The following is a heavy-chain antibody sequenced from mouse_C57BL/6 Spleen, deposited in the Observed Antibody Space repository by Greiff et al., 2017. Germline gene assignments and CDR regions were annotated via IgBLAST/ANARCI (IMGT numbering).Heavy chain of an antibody. CDR1: GYTFTSYW. D-gene: IGHD1-1*01. V-gene: IGHV1-7*01. Sequence: QVQLQQSGAELAKPGASVKLSCTASGYTFTSYWMHWVKQRPGQGLEWIGYINPSSGYTKYNQKFKDKATLTADKSSSTAYMQLSSLTYEDSAVYDCANYYGSSSWYFDVWGTGTTVTVSS. J-gene: IGHJ1*03. CDR3: ANYYGSSSWYFDV. CDR2: INPSSGYT.